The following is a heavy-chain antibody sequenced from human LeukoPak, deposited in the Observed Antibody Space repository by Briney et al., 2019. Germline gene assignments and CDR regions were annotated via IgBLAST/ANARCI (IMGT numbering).Heavy chain of an antibody. CDR3: AANGGPFDF. J-gene: IGHJ4*02. D-gene: IGHD4-23*01. CDR1: GFTFSSYE. V-gene: IGHV3-48*03. CDR2: ISSSGSSI. Sequence: PGGSLRLSCAASGFTFSSYEMNWVRQAPWRGLEWVSYISSSGSSIYYADSVKGRFTISRDNAKNSLYLQMNSLRAEDTAVYYCAANGGPFDFWGQGTLVTVSS.